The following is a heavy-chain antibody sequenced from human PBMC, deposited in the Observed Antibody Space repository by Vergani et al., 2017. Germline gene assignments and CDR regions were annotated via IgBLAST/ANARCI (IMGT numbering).Heavy chain of an antibody. D-gene: IGHD3-10*01. V-gene: IGHV1-18*01. CDR3: ARDSREFYYGSGSYYPFFY. CDR2: ISAYNGNT. CDR1: GYTFTSYG. J-gene: IGHJ4*02. Sequence: QVQLVQSGAEVKKPGASVKVSCKASGYTFTSYGISWVRQAPGQGLEWMGWISAYNGNTNYAQKLQGRVTMTTDTATSTAYMELRSLRSDDTAVYYCARDSREFYYGSGSYYPFFYWGQGTLVTVSS.